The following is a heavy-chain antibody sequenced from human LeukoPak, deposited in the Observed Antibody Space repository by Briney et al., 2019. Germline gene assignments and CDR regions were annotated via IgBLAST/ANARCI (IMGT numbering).Heavy chain of an antibody. CDR1: GFTFSSYA. CDR2: ISGSGGST. J-gene: IGHJ4*02. D-gene: IGHD6-19*01. CDR3: AKDTAVAGAYYFDY. Sequence: PGGSLRLSCAASGFTFSSYAMSWVRQAPGKGLEWVSAISGSGGSTYYADSVKGRFTISRGNSKNTLYLQMNSLRAEDTAVYYCAKDTAVAGAYYFDYWGQGTPVTVSS. V-gene: IGHV3-23*01.